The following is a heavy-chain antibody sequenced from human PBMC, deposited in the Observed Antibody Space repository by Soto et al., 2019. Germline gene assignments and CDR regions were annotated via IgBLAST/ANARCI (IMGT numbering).Heavy chain of an antibody. J-gene: IGHJ3*02. CDR1: GYSFTSYW. Sequence: PGESLKISCKGSGYSFTSYWIGWVRQMPGKGLEWMGIIYPGDSDTRYSPSFQGQVTISADKSISTAYLQWSSLKASDTAMYYYARHRAHNYDFWSGYYFRWDAFDIWGQGTMVTVSS. CDR2: IYPGDSDT. V-gene: IGHV5-51*01. D-gene: IGHD3-3*01. CDR3: ARHRAHNYDFWSGYYFRWDAFDI.